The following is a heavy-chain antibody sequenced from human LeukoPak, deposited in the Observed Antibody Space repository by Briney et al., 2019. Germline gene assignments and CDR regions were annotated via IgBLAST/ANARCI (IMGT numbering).Heavy chain of an antibody. J-gene: IGHJ3*02. V-gene: IGHV4-59*01. CDR2: IYYSGST. CDR1: GGSISSYY. D-gene: IGHD3-22*01. Sequence: SETLSLTCTVSGGSISSYYWSWIRQPPGKGLEWIGYIYYSGSTNYNPSLKSRVTISVDTSKNQFSLKLSSVTAADMAVYYCAREATGTGDSSGYYPQDAFDIWGQGTMVTVSS. CDR3: AREATGTGDSSGYYPQDAFDI.